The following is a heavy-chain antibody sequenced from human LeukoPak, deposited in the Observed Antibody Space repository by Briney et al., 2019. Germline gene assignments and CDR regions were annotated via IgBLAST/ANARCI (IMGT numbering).Heavy chain of an antibody. J-gene: IGHJ4*02. CDR1: GFTFSSYS. Sequence: KPGGSLRLSCAASGFTFSSYSMNWVRQAPGKGLEWVSSISSSSSYIYYADSVKGRFTISRDNAKNSLYLQMNSLRAEDTAVYYCASHRRFSPVESDYWGQGTLVTVSS. D-gene: IGHD3-3*01. CDR2: ISSSSSYI. V-gene: IGHV3-21*01. CDR3: ASHRRFSPVESDY.